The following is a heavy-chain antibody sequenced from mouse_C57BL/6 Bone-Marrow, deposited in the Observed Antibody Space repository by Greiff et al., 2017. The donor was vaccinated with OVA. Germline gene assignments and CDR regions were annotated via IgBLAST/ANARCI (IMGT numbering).Heavy chain of an antibody. CDR2: INPSSGYT. Sequence: QVQLQQSGAELAKPGASVKLSCKASGYTFTSYWMHWVKQRPGQGLEWIGYINPSSGYTKYNQKFKDKATLTADKSYSTAYMQLSSLTYEDSAVYYCASSYDYHWYFDVWGTGTTVTVSS. D-gene: IGHD2-4*01. J-gene: IGHJ1*03. CDR1: GYTFTSYW. CDR3: ASSYDYHWYFDV. V-gene: IGHV1-7*01.